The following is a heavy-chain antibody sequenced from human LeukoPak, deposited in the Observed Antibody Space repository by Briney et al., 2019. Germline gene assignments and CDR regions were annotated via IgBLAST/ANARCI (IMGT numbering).Heavy chain of an antibody. Sequence: PGGSLRLSCAASGFTFSTYFMSWVRQAPGKGPEWVGLIKSKIDGETIEYAAPVKDRFVISREDSKNTVYLQMTSLKIEDTAVYYCTTAGISGTRWYYNGMDVWGQGTTVTVSS. CDR3: TTAGISGTRWYYNGMDV. CDR2: IKSKIDGETI. D-gene: IGHD1-20*01. V-gene: IGHV3-15*01. J-gene: IGHJ6*02. CDR1: GFTFSTYF.